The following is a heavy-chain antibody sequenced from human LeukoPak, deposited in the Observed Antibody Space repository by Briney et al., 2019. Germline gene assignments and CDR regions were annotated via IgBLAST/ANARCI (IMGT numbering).Heavy chain of an antibody. D-gene: IGHD3-3*01. CDR2: ISGSGGST. V-gene: IGHV3-23*01. Sequence: GGSLRLSCAASGFTFSSYAMSWVRQAPGKGLEWVSAISGSGGSTYYADSVKGRFTISRDNAKNSLYLQMNSLRAEDTAVYYCASVNYDFWSGYSGGGFDYWGQGTLVTVSS. CDR1: GFTFSSYA. CDR3: ASVNYDFWSGYSGGGFDY. J-gene: IGHJ4*02.